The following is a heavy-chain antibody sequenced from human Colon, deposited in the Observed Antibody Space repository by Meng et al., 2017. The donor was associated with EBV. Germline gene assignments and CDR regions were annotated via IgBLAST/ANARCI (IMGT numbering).Heavy chain of an antibody. CDR3: ARGKQDAWELLAY. J-gene: IGHJ4*02. CDR1: GVSISSNIR. D-gene: IGHD1-26*01. V-gene: IGHV4-4*02. CDR2: IDDSGST. Sequence: VHCQEAGPGSVRPSGPLSLTCGVLGVSISSNIRWTWVRQPPGKGLEWIGDIDDSGSTNYNPSLNSRISISLDKSKNHFSLKVNSVTAADTAVYYCARGKQDAWELLAYWGQGALVTVSS.